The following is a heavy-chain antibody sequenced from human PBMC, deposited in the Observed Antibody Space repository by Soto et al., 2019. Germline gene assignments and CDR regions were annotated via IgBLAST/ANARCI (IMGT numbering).Heavy chain of an antibody. CDR3: ATPAPKPYYYYGMDV. J-gene: IGHJ6*02. CDR1: GGSISSSSYY. CDR2: IYYSGSP. V-gene: IGHV4-39*01. Sequence: PSETLSLTCTVSGGSISSSSYYWGWIRQPPGKGLEWIGSIYYSGSPYYNPSLKSRVTISVDTSKNQFSLKLSSVTAADTAVYYCATPAPKPYYYYGMDVWGQGTTVTVSS.